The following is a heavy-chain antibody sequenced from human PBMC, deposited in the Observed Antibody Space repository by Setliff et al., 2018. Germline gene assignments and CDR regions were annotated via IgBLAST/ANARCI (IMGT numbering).Heavy chain of an antibody. CDR2: ISGYNGYT. Sequence: RASVKVSCKAFGYTFAKYGTSWVRQAPGQGLEWMGWISGYNGYTVYAQKLQGRVTLTTDTSTGTAYMEVRSLRSDDTAQYYCVRDRAAIVVGPPTAAFDIWGQGTTVTVSS. V-gene: IGHV1-18*01. CDR3: VRDRAAIVVGPPTAAFDI. CDR1: GYTFAKYG. J-gene: IGHJ3*02. D-gene: IGHD2-2*01.